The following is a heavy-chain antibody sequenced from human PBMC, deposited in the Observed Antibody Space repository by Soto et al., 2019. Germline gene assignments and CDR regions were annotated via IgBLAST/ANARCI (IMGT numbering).Heavy chain of an antibody. CDR3: ARASTWSEQMVLDY. CDR1: GYTFTSYD. CDR2: MNPNSGNT. D-gene: IGHD6-13*01. Sequence: ASVKVSCKASGYTFTSYDINWVRQATGQGLEWMGWMNPNSGNTGYAQKFQGRVTMTRNTSISTAYMELSSLRSEDTAAYYCARASTWSEQMVLDYWAQGSLVIGSS. J-gene: IGHJ4*02. V-gene: IGHV1-8*01.